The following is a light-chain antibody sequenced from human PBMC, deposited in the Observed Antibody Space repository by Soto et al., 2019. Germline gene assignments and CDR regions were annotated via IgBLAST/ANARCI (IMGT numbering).Light chain of an antibody. V-gene: IGKV1-5*01. CDR2: HAS. Sequence: IEVNQSPPSLAESVGDRGTITCRASQTIGTYLTWYRPKXGAAPELLIYHASTLQSGVPSRFSVSGSGTEFTLTISSLQPDDFATYYCQHYNSYSEAFGQGTKVDIK. J-gene: IGKJ1*01. CDR1: QTIGTY. CDR3: QHYNSYSEA.